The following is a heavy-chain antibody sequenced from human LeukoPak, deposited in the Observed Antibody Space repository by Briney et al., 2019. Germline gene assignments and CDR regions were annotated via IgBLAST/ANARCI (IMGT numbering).Heavy chain of an antibody. V-gene: IGHV3-11*01. CDR1: GFTFSDYY. CDR2: ISSSGSTI. CDR3: ARSQRPGIAAAGKGTVDY. J-gene: IGHJ4*02. Sequence: GGSLRLSCAASGFTFSDYYMSWICQAPGKGLEGGSYISSSGSTIYYADSVKGRFTISRDNAKNSLYLQMNSLRAEDTAVYYCARSQRPGIAAAGKGTVDYWGQGTLVTVSS. D-gene: IGHD6-13*01.